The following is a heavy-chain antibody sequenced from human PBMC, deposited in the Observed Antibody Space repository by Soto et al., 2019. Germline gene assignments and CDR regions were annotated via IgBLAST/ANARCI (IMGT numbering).Heavy chain of an antibody. CDR3: ARDLWGYCGTDCYPLDV. CDR1: GGSNRSYY. CDR2: LYNSGST. J-gene: IGHJ6*02. V-gene: IGHV4-59*01. D-gene: IGHD2-21*02. Sequence: SETLSLTCTVSGGSNRSYYWSWIRQAPGKGLEWIGYLYNSGSTVYNPSLKSRVTISVDTSKNQFSLKLNSVTAADTAVYYCARDLWGYCGTDCYPLDVWGQGTTVTVSS.